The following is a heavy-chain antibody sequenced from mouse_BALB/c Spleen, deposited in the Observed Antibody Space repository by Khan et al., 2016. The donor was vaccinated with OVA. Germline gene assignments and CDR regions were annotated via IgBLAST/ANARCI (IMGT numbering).Heavy chain of an antibody. V-gene: IGHV3-2*02. CDR1: GYSITRDYA. D-gene: IGHD4-1*01. CDR2: ISNSGST. Sequence: EVQLQESGPGLVKPSQSLSLTCTVTGYSITRDYAWNWIRQFPGNKLEWMAYISNSGSTSYNPSLKSRISITRDTSKNQFFLQLNSVTTEDTATYYCASELGLYYARDYWGQGTSGTVSS. CDR3: ASELGLYYARDY. J-gene: IGHJ4*01.